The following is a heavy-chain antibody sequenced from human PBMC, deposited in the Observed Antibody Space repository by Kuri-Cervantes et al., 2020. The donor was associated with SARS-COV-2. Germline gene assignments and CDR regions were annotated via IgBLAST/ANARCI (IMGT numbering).Heavy chain of an antibody. V-gene: IGHV4-4*07. D-gene: IGHD7-27*01. CDR2: IYHSGST. CDR1: GGSISSYY. CDR3: ARVTNWGYYFDY. Sequence: GSLRLSCTVSGGSISSYYWSWIRQPAGKGLEWIGSIYHSGSTYYNPSLKSRVTISVDTSKNQFSLKLSSVTAADTAVYYCARVTNWGYYFDYWGQGPRSPSPQ. J-gene: IGHJ4*02.